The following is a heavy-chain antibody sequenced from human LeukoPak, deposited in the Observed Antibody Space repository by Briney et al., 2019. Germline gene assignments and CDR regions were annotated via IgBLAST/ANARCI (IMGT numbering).Heavy chain of an antibody. V-gene: IGHV3-49*04. CDR1: GFTFSSYS. D-gene: IGHD4-23*01. CDR2: IRSKAYGGTT. J-gene: IGHJ4*02. CDR3: TRASDGGNLGY. Sequence: PGGFLRLSCAASGFTFSSYSMNWVRQAPGKGLEWVGFIRSKAYGGTTEYAASVKGRFTISRDDSKSIAYLQMNSLKTEDTAVYYCTRASDGGNLGYWGQGTLVTVSS.